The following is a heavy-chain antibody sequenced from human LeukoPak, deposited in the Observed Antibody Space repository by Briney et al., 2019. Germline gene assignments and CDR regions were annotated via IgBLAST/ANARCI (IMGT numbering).Heavy chain of an antibody. Sequence: SETLSLTCTVSGGSISSSSYYWGWIRQPPGKGLEWIGSVYYTGASYYNPSLKSRVTISVDTSKNQFSLKLSSVTAADTAVYYCARHTTILGHFAYWGQGTLVTVSS. D-gene: IGHD3-3*01. J-gene: IGHJ4*02. V-gene: IGHV4-39*01. CDR2: VYYTGAS. CDR1: GGSISSSSYY. CDR3: ARHTTILGHFAY.